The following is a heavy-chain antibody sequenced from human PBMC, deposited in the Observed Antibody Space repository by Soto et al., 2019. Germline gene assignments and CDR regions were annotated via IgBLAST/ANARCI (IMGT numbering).Heavy chain of an antibody. CDR1: GLTFSGSA. CDR2: IRSKANSYAT. CDR3: TRISGYLYNYYGMDV. D-gene: IGHD5-12*01. Sequence: EVQLVESGGGLVQPGGSLKLSCAASGLTFSGSAIHWVRQASGKGLEWVGRIRSKANSYATAYAASVKGRFTISRDDSKTTAYLQMNSLKTEDTAVYYCTRISGYLYNYYGMDVWGQGTTVTVSS. V-gene: IGHV3-73*02. J-gene: IGHJ6*02.